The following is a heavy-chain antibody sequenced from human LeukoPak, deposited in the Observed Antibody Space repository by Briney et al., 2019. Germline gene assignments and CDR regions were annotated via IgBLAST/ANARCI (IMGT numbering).Heavy chain of an antibody. CDR2: IVVGSGNT. Sequence: SVKVSCKASGFTFTSSAVQWVRQARGQRLEWIGWIVVGSGNTNYAQKFQERVTITRDMSISTAYMELSSLRSEDTAVYYCARGIAARPGDYWGQGTLVTVSS. CDR1: GFTFTSSA. D-gene: IGHD6-6*01. V-gene: IGHV1-58*01. J-gene: IGHJ4*02. CDR3: ARGIAARPGDY.